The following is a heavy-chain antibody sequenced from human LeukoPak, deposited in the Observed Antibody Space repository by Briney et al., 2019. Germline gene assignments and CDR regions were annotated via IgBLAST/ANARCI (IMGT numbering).Heavy chain of an antibody. CDR3: ARGYPERRYFDY. Sequence: SETLSLTCAVYGGSFSGYYWSWIRQPPGKGLEWIGEINHSGSTNYNPSLKSRVTISVDTSKNQFSLKLSSVTAADTAVNYCARGYPERRYFDYWGQGTLVTVSS. J-gene: IGHJ4*02. CDR2: INHSGST. D-gene: IGHD1-14*01. V-gene: IGHV4-34*01. CDR1: GGSFSGYY.